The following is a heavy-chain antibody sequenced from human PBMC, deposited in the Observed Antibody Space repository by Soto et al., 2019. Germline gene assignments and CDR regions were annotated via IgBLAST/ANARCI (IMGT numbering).Heavy chain of an antibody. V-gene: IGHV3-48*02. D-gene: IGHD3-22*01. CDR2: ISSSSTI. CDR1: GFTFSSYS. Sequence: PGGSLRLSCAASGFTFSSYSMNWVRQAPGKGLEWVSYISSSSTIYYADSVKGRFTISRDNAKNSLYLQMNSLRDEDTAVYYCARDGGTHSYYYDSSGYHFDYWGQGTLVTVSS. CDR3: ARDGGTHSYYYDSSGYHFDY. J-gene: IGHJ4*02.